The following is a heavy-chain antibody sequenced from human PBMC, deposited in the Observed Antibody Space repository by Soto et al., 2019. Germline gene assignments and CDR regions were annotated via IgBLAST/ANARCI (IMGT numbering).Heavy chain of an antibody. D-gene: IGHD1-26*01. J-gene: IGHJ2*01. CDR1: GFMFGCCA. V-gene: IGHV3-23*01. CDR2: IHGDGDYS. Sequence: EVQLLDSGGGLVQPGGSLRLSCAASGFMFGCCAMSWVRQAPGKGLEWVSTIHGDGDYSHYTDSVEGRFTISRDNSRNTLYLQMNSLRGDDTAVYYCAKNRGGGSYTNWFFAVWGRGTLVTVSS. CDR3: AKNRGGGSYTNWFFAV.